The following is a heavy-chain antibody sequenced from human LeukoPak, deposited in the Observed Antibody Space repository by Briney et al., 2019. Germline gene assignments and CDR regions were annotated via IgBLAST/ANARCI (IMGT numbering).Heavy chain of an antibody. V-gene: IGHV3-30*01. J-gene: IGHJ4*02. Sequence: GGSLRLSCAASGFTFSSYAMHWVRQAPGKGLEWVAVISYDGSNKYYADSVKGRFTISRDNSKNTLYLQMNSLRAEDTAVYYCARGGPRLGRHCTNGVCYPIDYWGQGTLVTVSS. CDR1: GFTFSSYA. CDR2: ISYDGSNK. CDR3: ARGGPRLGRHCTNGVCYPIDY. D-gene: IGHD2-8*01.